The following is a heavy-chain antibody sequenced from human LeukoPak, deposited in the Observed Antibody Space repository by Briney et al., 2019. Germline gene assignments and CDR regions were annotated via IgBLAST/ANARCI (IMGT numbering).Heavy chain of an antibody. CDR3: AKDPQAYYYDSSGYADAFDI. Sequence: GRSLRLSCAVSGLTFNNYAMSWVRQAPGKGLEWVSGISGRGASKYYADSVKGRFTISRDNSKNTLYLQMNSLRAEDTAVYYCAKDPQAYYYDSSGYADAFDIWGQGTMVTVSS. V-gene: IGHV3-23*01. CDR1: GLTFNNYA. J-gene: IGHJ3*02. CDR2: ISGRGASK. D-gene: IGHD3-22*01.